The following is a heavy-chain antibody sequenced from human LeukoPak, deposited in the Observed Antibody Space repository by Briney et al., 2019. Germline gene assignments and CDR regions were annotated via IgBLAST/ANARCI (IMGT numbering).Heavy chain of an antibody. CDR1: GYTFTSYD. V-gene: IGHV1-8*01. J-gene: IGHJ5*02. CDR2: MNPNSGNT. Sequence: ASVKVSCKASGYTFTSYDINWVRQATGQGLEWMGWMNPNSGNTGYAQKFQGRVTITADESTSTAYMELSSLRSEDTAVYYCARDGGNYPWFDPWGQGTLVTVSS. D-gene: IGHD4/OR15-4a*01. CDR3: ARDGGNYPWFDP.